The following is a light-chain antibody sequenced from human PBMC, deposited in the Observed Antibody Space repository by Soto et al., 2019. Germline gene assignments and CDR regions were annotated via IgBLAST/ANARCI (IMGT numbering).Light chain of an antibody. CDR3: QSYDNSLAGTVV. CDR2: GNN. Sequence: QSVLTQPPSVSGAPGQSVTISCTGSTSNIGSIFDVHWYQHLPGAAPKLLIFGNNNRPSGVPDRFSGSKSGTSASLTITGLQPEDEADYYCQSYDNSLAGTVVFGGGTKVTVL. CDR1: TSNIGSIFD. V-gene: IGLV1-40*01. J-gene: IGLJ2*01.